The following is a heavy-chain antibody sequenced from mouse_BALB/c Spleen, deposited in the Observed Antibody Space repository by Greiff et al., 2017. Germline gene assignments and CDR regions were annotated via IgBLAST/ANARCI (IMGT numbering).Heavy chain of an antibody. CDR3: AREGSRGVYYAMDY. V-gene: IGHV5-17*02. CDR1: GFTFSSFG. Sequence: EVKLMESGGGLVQPGGSRKLSCAASGFTFSSFGMHWVRQAPEKGLEWVAYISSGSSTIYYADTVKGRFTISRDNPKNTLFLQMTSLRSEDTAMYYCAREGSRGVYYAMDYWGQGTSVTVSS. CDR2: ISSGSSTI. D-gene: IGHD1-1*01. J-gene: IGHJ4*01.